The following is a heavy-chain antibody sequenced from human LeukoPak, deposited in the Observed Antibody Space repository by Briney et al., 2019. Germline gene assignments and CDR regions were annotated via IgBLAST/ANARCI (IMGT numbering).Heavy chain of an antibody. CDR1: GFNLRTYG. V-gene: IGHV3-74*01. CDR3: ARDPGYYYYGMDV. CDR2: INGEGSRI. J-gene: IGHJ6*02. Sequence: TGGSLRLSCAVTGFNLRTYGIHWVRHSPGRGLEWVARINGEGSRISYADSVRGRFTISRDNAKNTAYLQMNSLRAEDTALYYCARDPGYYYYGMDVWGQGTTVVVSS.